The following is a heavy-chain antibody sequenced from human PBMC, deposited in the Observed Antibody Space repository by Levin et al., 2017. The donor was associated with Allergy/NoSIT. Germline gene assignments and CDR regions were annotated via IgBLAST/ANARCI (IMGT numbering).Heavy chain of an antibody. V-gene: IGHV4-34*01. J-gene: IGHJ5*02. CDR2: INHSGST. D-gene: IGHD2-2*01. CDR1: GGSFSGYY. Sequence: SQTLSLTCAVYGGSFSGYYWSWIRQPPGKGLEWIGEINHSGSTNYNPSLKSRVTISVDTSKNQFSLKLSSVTAADTAVYYCASGGAFPPLEDCSSTSCPGPISNWFDPWGQGTLVTVSS. CDR3: ASGGAFPPLEDCSSTSCPGPISNWFDP.